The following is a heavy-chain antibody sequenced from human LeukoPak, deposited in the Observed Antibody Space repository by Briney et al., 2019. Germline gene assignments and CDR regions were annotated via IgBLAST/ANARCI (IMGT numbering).Heavy chain of an antibody. CDR2: IYSSGTT. Sequence: PSETLSLTCSVSRGSVSHYYWTWIRHPPGKGLEWIGYIYSSGTTNYNPSLKSRVTMSVDTSKNQFSLKLTSVTAADTAVYYCARALCTSCSYFDYWGQGNLVTVSS. J-gene: IGHJ4*02. CDR3: ARALCTSCSYFDY. D-gene: IGHD2-2*01. V-gene: IGHV4-59*02. CDR1: RGSVSHYY.